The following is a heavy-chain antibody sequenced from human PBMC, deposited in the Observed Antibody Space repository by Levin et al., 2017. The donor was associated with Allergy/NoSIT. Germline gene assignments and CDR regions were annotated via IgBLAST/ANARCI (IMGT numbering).Heavy chain of an antibody. D-gene: IGHD5-24*01. J-gene: IGHJ3*01. CDR1: GGSISSYY. CDR2: INTSGTT. CDR3: ARLQLPDVTGAFDV. Sequence: SETLSLTCTVSGGSISSYYWSWIRQPAGKGLEWIGRINTSGTTNYNPSLRSRVTMSVDTSKNQFSLMLTSVTAADTAIYYCARLQLPDVTGAFDVWGQGTMVTVSS. V-gene: IGHV4-4*07.